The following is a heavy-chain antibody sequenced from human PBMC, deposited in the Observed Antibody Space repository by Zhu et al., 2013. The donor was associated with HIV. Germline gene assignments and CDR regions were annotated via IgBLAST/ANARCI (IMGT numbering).Heavy chain of an antibody. D-gene: IGHD3-3*01. V-gene: IGHV4-31*03. J-gene: IGHJ5*02. CDR2: IYHSGDT. CDR3: ARGNDFWGGHNWFDP. CDR1: GGSITSAGYY. Sequence: QVQLQESGPGLVKPSQTLSLTCSVFGGSITSAGYYWTWIRQHPGRGLEWLGYIYHSGDTYYNPSLEGRLSISVDTSRNQFSLKLNSVTAADTAVYYCARGNDFWGGHNWFDPWGQGTLVTASS.